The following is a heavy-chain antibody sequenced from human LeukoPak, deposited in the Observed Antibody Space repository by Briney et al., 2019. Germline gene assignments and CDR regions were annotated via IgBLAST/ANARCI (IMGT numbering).Heavy chain of an antibody. Sequence: SETLSLTCTVSGGSISSSSYYWGWIRQPPGKGLEWIETIKYSGDTYYNPSLKSRVTISVDSSKNQFSLNLSSVTAADTAVYYCVRLQAVTGNFDYWGQGALVTVSS. CDR2: IKYSGDT. J-gene: IGHJ4*02. CDR1: GGSISSSSYY. D-gene: IGHD1-20*01. CDR3: VRLQAVTGNFDY. V-gene: IGHV4-39*07.